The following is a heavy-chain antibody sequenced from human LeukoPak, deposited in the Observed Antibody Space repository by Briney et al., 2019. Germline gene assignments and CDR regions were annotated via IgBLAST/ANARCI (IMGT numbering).Heavy chain of an antibody. J-gene: IGHJ4*02. CDR1: GFTFSTYS. CDR3: AKGGSSWYRPPSHFDY. Sequence: PGGSLRLSCAASGFTFSTYSMNWVRQAPGKGLEWVSSISSSSTFKYYADSLRGRFTISRDNSKNTLYLQMNSLRAEDTAVYYCAKGGSSWYRPPSHFDYWGQGTLVTVSS. V-gene: IGHV3-21*01. CDR2: ISSSSTFK. D-gene: IGHD6-13*01.